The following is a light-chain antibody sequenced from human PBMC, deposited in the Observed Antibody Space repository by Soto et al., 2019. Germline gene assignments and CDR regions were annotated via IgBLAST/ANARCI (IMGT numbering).Light chain of an antibody. CDR1: QRISSN. J-gene: IGKJ2*01. CDR2: GAS. V-gene: IGKV3-15*01. Sequence: EIVMTQSPATLSVSPGERATLYCKASQRISSNLAWYQQKPGQPPRLLIYGASTRATGIPARFSGSGSGTEFTLTISGLPSEDFALYYCQQYNIWPPYTFGQGTKLEIK. CDR3: QQYNIWPPYT.